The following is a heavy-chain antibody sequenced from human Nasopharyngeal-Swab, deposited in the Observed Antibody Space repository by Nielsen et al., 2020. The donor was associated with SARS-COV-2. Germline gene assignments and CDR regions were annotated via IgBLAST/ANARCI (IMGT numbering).Heavy chain of an antibody. CDR1: GFTFSSYS. CDR2: ISSTTPYI. Sequence: GESLKISCAASGFTFSSYSMNWVRQAPGKGLEWISSISSTTPYIYYADSVKGRFTISRDNAKNSLYLQMNSLRAEDTAVYYCARDHVVGATGYYYYYYGMDVWGQGTTVTVSS. J-gene: IGHJ6*02. D-gene: IGHD1-26*01. V-gene: IGHV3-21*01. CDR3: ARDHVVGATGYYYYYYGMDV.